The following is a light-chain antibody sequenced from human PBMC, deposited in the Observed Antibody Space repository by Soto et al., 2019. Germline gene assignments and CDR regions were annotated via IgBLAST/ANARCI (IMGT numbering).Light chain of an antibody. CDR1: QDISNY. CDR2: DAS. J-gene: IGKJ4*01. V-gene: IGKV1-33*01. CDR3: QHYDNVPLT. Sequence: DIQMTQSPSSLSASVGDRVTITCQASQDISNYLNWYQQKPGRAPKLLIYDASNLQTGVPSRFSGSGSGTHFTFTITSLQPGDVATYYCQHYDNVPLTFGGGTKVEI.